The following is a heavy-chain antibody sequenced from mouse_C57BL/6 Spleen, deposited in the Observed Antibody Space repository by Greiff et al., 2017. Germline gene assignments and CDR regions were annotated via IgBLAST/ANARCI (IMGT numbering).Heavy chain of an antibody. Sequence: VQLQQSGPVLVKPGASVKMSCKASGYTFTDYYMNWVKQSHGKSLEWIGVINPYNGGTSYNQKFKGKATLTVDKSSSTAYMALNSLTSEDSAVYYCARWSNYYAMDYWGQGTSVTVSS. J-gene: IGHJ4*01. CDR3: ARWSNYYAMDY. CDR1: GYTFTDYY. CDR2: INPYNGGT. D-gene: IGHD2-5*01. V-gene: IGHV1-19*01.